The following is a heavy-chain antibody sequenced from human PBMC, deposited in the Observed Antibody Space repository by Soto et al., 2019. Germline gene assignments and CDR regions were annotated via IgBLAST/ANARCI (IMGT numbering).Heavy chain of an antibody. D-gene: IGHD6-25*01. J-gene: IGHJ5*02. CDR3: ATDLGSGRIP. Sequence: QVQLVQSGSEVKKPGASVRVSCKTSGYTFTDSHLHWVRQAPGQGLEWMGWIAPSSGGTNFARKFQGRVTLTRDTSISTAYMELSSLRSADTAVYFCATDLGSGRIPWGQGTLVTVSS. CDR2: IAPSSGGT. CDR1: GYTFTDSH. V-gene: IGHV1-2*07.